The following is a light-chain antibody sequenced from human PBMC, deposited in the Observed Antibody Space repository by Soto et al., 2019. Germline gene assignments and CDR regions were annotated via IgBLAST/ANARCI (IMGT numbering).Light chain of an antibody. V-gene: IGKV3-15*01. J-gene: IGKJ1*01. CDR1: QSVSSN. CDR2: GAS. Sequence: EIVMTPSPATLSVSPGERATLSCRASQSVSSNLAWYQQKPGQAPRLLLYGASTRATGIPARFSGSGSGTEFTLTISSLQSEDFAVYYCQQHNNWPPWTFGQGTKVDIK. CDR3: QQHNNWPPWT.